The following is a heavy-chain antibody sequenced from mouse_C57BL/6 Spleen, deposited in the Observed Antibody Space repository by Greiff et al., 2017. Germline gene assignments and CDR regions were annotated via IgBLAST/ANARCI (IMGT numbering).Heavy chain of an antibody. CDR1: GFTFSNYW. D-gene: IGHD2-3*01. CDR3: TRDGYFDY. J-gene: IGHJ2*01. V-gene: IGHV6-3*01. Sequence: DVMLVESGGGLVQPGGSMKLSCVASGFTFSNYWMNWVRQSPEKGLEWVAQIRLKSDNYATHYAESVKGRFTISRDDSKSSVYLQMNNLRAEETGIYYCTRDGYFDYWGQGTTLTVSS. CDR2: IRLKSDNYAT.